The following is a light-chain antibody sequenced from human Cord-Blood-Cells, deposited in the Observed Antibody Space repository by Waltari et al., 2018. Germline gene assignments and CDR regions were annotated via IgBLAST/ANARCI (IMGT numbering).Light chain of an antibody. CDR1: QGIRSS. V-gene: IGKV1-8*01. J-gene: IGKJ1*01. CDR3: QQYYSYPPWT. Sequence: AIRMTQSPSSLSASTGDRVTITCRASQGIRSSLAWYQQKPGKAPKLLIYAASTLQSGVPSRVSGSGAGTDFTLPISCLQSEDFATYYCQQYYSYPPWTFGQGTKVEIK. CDR2: AAS.